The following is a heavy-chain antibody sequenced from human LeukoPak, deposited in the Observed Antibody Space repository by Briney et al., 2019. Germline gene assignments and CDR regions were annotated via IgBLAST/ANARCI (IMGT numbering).Heavy chain of an antibody. D-gene: IGHD2-21*02. V-gene: IGHV2-5*02. CDR2: IYWDDDK. J-gene: IGHJ3*02. CDR1: GFSLSTSGVG. CDR3: AHSMRVVTANDAFDI. Sequence: SGPTLVKPTQTLTLTCTFSGFSLSTSGVGVGWIRRPPGKALEWLALIYWDDDKRYSPSLKSRPTITKDTSKNQVVLTMTNMDPVDTATYYCAHSMRVVTANDAFDIWGQGTMVTVSS.